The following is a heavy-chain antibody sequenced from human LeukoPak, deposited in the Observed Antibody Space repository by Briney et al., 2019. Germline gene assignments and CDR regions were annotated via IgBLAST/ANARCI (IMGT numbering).Heavy chain of an antibody. V-gene: IGHV3-64D*09. CDR1: GFRFSSYA. D-gene: IGHD3-10*01. J-gene: IGHJ4*02. CDR2: ISGSGGST. CDR3: ARDYYESGSYYRGY. Sequence: PGGSLRLSCSASGFRFSSYAMYWVRQAPGKGLEYVSAISGSGGSTYYADAVKGRFTISRDNSKNTLYLQMSSLRAEYMAVYYCARDYYESGSYYRGYWARGTLVPVSS.